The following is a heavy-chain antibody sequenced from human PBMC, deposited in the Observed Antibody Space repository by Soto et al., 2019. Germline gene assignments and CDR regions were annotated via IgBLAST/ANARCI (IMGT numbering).Heavy chain of an antibody. CDR2: MNPNSGST. V-gene: IGHV1-8*02. Sequence: QVQLVQSGAEVKKPGSSVKVSCKAPGYTFTSYDINWVRQATGQGLEWMRWMNPNSGSTGYEQKIQGRVTMTRNISVNTAYMELSSLISEDTAVDYCARAPAKKDGLVQDYTFDAWGQGTVVTVSS. J-gene: IGHJ3*01. D-gene: IGHD6-19*01. CDR3: ARAPAKKDGLVQDYTFDA. CDR1: GYTFTSYD.